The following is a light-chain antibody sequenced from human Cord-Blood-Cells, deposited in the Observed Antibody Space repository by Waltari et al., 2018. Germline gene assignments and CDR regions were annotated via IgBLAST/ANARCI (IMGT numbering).Light chain of an antibody. Sequence: SSELTQDPAVSVALGQTVRITCQGDSLRSYYASWYQQKPGQSPELSIDGKNHRPSGIPGRVSGSSAGNTASLTITGAQAEDEADYYCNSRDSSGNHWVFGGGTKLTVL. CDR2: GKN. CDR3: NSRDSSGNHWV. CDR1: SLRSYY. V-gene: IGLV3-19*01. J-gene: IGLJ3*02.